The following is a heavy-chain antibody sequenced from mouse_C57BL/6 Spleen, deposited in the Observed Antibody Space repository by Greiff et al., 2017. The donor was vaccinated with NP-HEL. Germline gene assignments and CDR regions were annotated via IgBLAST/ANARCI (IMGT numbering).Heavy chain of an antibody. D-gene: IGHD2-1*01. Sequence: EVNVVESGGGLVKPGGSLKLSCAASGFTFSDYGMHWVRQAPEKGLEWVAYISSGSSTIYYADTVKGRFTISRDNAKNTLFLQMTSLRSEDTAMYYCARPLLFLYAMDYWGQGTSVTVSS. V-gene: IGHV5-17*01. J-gene: IGHJ4*01. CDR1: GFTFSDYG. CDR3: ARPLLFLYAMDY. CDR2: ISSGSSTI.